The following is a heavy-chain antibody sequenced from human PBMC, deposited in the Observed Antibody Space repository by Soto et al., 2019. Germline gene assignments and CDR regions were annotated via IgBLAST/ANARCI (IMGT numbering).Heavy chain of an antibody. Sequence: QVQLVQSGAEVKEPGASVRLSCKASGYTFTDSYIHWVRQAPGQGLEWMGVINPVGGSTTYIQKFQGRVSLTRNMSTTTVHIVLCALRSDDTATHYCARDEGAAMGFQYWGQGTPVNVFS. CDR1: GYTFTDSY. V-gene: IGHV1-46*01. CDR2: INPVGGST. D-gene: IGHD5-18*01. J-gene: IGHJ4*02. CDR3: ARDEGAAMGFQY.